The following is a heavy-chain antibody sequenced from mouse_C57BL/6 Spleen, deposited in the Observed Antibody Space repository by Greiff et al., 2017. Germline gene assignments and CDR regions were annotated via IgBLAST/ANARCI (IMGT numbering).Heavy chain of an antibody. J-gene: IGHJ3*01. CDR1: GYSITSGYY. CDR3: ARALITTPAY. Sequence: EVKLMESGPGLVKPSQSLSLTCSVTGYSITSGYYWNWIRQFPGNKLEWMGYISYDGSNNYNPSLKNRISITRDTSKNQFFLKLNSVTTEDTATYYCARALITTPAYWGQGTLVTVSA. V-gene: IGHV3-6*01. CDR2: ISYDGSN. D-gene: IGHD1-1*01.